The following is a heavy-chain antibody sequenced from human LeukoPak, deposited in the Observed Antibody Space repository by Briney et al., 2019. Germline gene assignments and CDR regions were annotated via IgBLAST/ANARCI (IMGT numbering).Heavy chain of an antibody. CDR2: ISSSSSYI. D-gene: IGHD6-19*01. J-gene: IGHJ5*02. CDR1: GFTFSSYS. CDR3: ARWGVRSSGWRNWFDP. V-gene: IGHV3-21*01. Sequence: GGSLRLSCAASGFTFSSYSMNWVRQAPGKGLEWVSSISSSSSYIYYAGSVKGRFTISRDNAKNSLYLQMNSLRAEDTAVYYCARWGVRSSGWRNWFDPWGQGTLVTVSS.